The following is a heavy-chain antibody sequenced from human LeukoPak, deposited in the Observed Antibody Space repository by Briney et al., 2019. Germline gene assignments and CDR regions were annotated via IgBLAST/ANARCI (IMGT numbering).Heavy chain of an antibody. V-gene: IGHV4-39*07. CDR1: GGSISSSSYS. D-gene: IGHD3-3*01. CDR2: IYYSGST. J-gene: IGHJ4*02. CDR3: ARLPDFWSGYLDY. Sequence: PSETLSLTCTVSGGSISSSSYSWGWIRQPPGKGLEWIGSIYYSGSTYYNPSLKSRVTISVDTSKNQFSLKLSSVTAADTAVYYCARLPDFWSGYLDYWGQGTLVTVSS.